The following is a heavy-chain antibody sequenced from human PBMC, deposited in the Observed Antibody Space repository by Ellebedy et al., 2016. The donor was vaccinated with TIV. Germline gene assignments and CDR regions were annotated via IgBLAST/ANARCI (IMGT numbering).Heavy chain of an antibody. Sequence: GGSLRLSCAASGFTFSSYAMHWVRQAPGKGLEWVAVISYDGSNKYYADSVKGRFTISRDNSKNTLYLQMNSLRAEDTAVYYCARSACGGDCHLYYYYGMDVWGQGTTVTVSS. D-gene: IGHD2-21*02. V-gene: IGHV3-30-3*01. CDR2: ISYDGSNK. CDR1: GFTFSSYA. J-gene: IGHJ6*02. CDR3: ARSACGGDCHLYYYYGMDV.